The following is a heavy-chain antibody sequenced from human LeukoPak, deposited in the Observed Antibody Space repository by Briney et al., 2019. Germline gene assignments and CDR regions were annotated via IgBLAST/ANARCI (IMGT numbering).Heavy chain of an antibody. V-gene: IGHV4-34*01. J-gene: IGHJ4*02. CDR1: GGSFSGYY. Sequence: SETLSLTCTVYGGSFSGYYWSWIRQPPGKGLEWIGEINHSGSTNYNPSLKSRVTISVDTSKNQFSLKLSSVTAADTAVYYCATVSRGYFDYWGQGTLVTVSS. CDR3: ATVSRGYFDY. D-gene: IGHD2-8*01. CDR2: INHSGST.